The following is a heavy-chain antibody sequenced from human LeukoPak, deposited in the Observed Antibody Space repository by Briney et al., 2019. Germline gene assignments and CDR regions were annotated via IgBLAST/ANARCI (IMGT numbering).Heavy chain of an antibody. V-gene: IGHV1-18*01. J-gene: IGHJ4*02. Sequence: ASVKVSCKASGCTFTSYGISWVRQAPGQGLEWMGWISAYNGNTNYAQKLQGRVTMTTDTSTSTAYMELRSLRADDTAVYYCVRDNIPGTMVRGVIPFDYWGQGTLVTVSS. D-gene: IGHD3-10*01. CDR3: VRDNIPGTMVRGVIPFDY. CDR1: GCTFTSYG. CDR2: ISAYNGNT.